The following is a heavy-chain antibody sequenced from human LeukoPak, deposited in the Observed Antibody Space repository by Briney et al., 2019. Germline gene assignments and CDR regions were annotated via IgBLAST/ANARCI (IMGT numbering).Heavy chain of an antibody. CDR2: IKQDGSEK. J-gene: IGHJ6*02. CDR1: GFTFSSYW. CDR3: ARDRDDFWSGSSYYYGMDV. D-gene: IGHD3-3*01. Sequence: PGGSLRLSCAASGFTFSSYWMSWVRQAPGKGLEWVANIKQDGSEKYYVDSVKGRFTISRDNAKNSQYLQMNSLRAEDTAEYYCARDRDDFWSGSSYYYGMDVWGQGTTVTVSS. V-gene: IGHV3-7*01.